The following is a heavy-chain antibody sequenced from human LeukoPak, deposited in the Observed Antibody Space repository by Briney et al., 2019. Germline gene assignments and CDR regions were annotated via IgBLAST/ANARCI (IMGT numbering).Heavy chain of an antibody. J-gene: IGHJ6*02. V-gene: IGHV4-4*07. CDR2: IYTSGST. CDR1: GGSISSYY. D-gene: IGHD6-13*01. CDR3: ARDALSIAAAGTRPYYYYYGMDV. Sequence: SETLSLTCTVSGGSISSYYWSWIRQPAGKGLEWIGRIYTSGSTNYNPSLKSRVTMSVDTSKNQFSLKLSSVTAAHTAVYYCARDALSIAAAGTRPYYYYYGMDVWGQGTTVTVSS.